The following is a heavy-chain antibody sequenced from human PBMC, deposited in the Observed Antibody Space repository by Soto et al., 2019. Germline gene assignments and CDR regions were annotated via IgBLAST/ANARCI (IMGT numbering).Heavy chain of an antibody. CDR1: GFTFSSYA. D-gene: IGHD5-18*01. CDR2: ISGSGGST. Sequence: GGSLRLSCAASGFTFSSYAMSWVRQAPGKGLEWVSAISGSGGSTYYADSVKGRFTISRDNSKNTLYLQMNSLRAEDTAVYYCAKWAGQLWPEQGYYYGMDVWGQGTTVTVSS. CDR3: AKWAGQLWPEQGYYYGMDV. V-gene: IGHV3-23*01. J-gene: IGHJ6*02.